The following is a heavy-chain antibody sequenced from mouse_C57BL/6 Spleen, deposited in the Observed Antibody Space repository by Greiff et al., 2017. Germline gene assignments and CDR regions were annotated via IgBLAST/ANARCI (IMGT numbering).Heavy chain of an antibody. V-gene: IGHV1-82*01. CDR1: GYAFSSSW. Sequence: QVQLKQSGPELVKPGASVKISCKASGYAFSSSWMNWVKQRPGKGLEWIGRIYPGDGDTNYNGKFKGKATLTADKSSSTAYMQLRSLTSEDSAVYFCARSGVPGDFDYWGQGTTLTVSS. CDR3: ARSGVPGDFDY. D-gene: IGHD3-1*01. J-gene: IGHJ2*01. CDR2: IYPGDGDT.